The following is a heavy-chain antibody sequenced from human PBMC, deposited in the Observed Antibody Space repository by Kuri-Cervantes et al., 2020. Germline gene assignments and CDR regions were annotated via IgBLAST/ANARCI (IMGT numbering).Heavy chain of an antibody. CDR3: ARDVTMVRGVMIGAFDI. V-gene: IGHV4-31*03. CDR2: IYYSGST. CDR1: GGSISSGGYY. D-gene: IGHD3-10*01. J-gene: IGHJ3*02. Sequence: SETLSLTCTVSGGSISSGGYYWSWIRQHPGKGLEWIGYIYYSGSTYYNPSLKSRVTISVDTSKNQFSLKLSSVTAADTAVYYCARDVTMVRGVMIGAFDIWGQGTRVTGSS.